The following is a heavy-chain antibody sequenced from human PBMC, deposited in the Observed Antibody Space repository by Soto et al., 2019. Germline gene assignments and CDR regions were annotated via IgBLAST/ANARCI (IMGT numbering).Heavy chain of an antibody. CDR2: ISYSGST. CDR3: AKQKGYSYGPTSCYFDR. J-gene: IGHJ2*01. CDR1: GDSINGYY. D-gene: IGHD5-18*01. Sequence: QVQLQESGPGLVKPSETLSLSCTVSGDSINGYYWSWIRQPPGKALEWIGYISYSGSTDYNPSLKSRVTISIDTSNNQVSLKLTSVTAADTAVYYCAKQKGYSYGPTSCYFDRWGRGTLVTVSS. V-gene: IGHV4-59*08.